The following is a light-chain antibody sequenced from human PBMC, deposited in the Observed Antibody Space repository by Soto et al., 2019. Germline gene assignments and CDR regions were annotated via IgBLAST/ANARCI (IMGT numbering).Light chain of an antibody. CDR2: EVR. Sequence: QSALTQPASVSGSPGQSITISCTGTSVDVGGYNYVSWYQQHPGKAPKLMIYEVRNRPSGVSNRVSGSKSGNTASLTISGLHAEDEADYYCSSYTSSSPVVFGGGTKLTVL. CDR3: SSYTSSSPVV. V-gene: IGLV2-14*01. CDR1: SVDVGGYNY. J-gene: IGLJ2*01.